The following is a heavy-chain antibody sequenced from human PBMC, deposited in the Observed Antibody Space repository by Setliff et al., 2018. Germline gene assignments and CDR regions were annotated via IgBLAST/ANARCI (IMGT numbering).Heavy chain of an antibody. CDR2: IYYSGST. CDR1: GGSTSSYY. D-gene: IGHD2-21*01. V-gene: IGHV4-59*12. J-gene: IGHJ3*02. Sequence: PSETLSLTCTVSGGSTSSYYWSWIRQPPGKRLEWIGYIYYSGSTNYNPSLESRVTISVDTSKNQFSLKLSSVTAADTAVYYCARVALVVVIRNAFDIWGQGTMVTVSS. CDR3: ARVALVVVIRNAFDI.